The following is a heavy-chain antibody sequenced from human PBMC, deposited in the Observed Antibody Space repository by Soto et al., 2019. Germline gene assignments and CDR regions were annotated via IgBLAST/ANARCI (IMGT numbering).Heavy chain of an antibody. CDR3: ARYPTMTDYLFHGMDV. V-gene: IGHV5-51*01. J-gene: IGHJ6*02. CDR2: IYPGDSDT. CDR1: GYTFTNYW. D-gene: IGHD4-17*01. Sequence: PGESLNISCKGSGYTFTNYWIVWVRQIPGKGLEWMGIIYPGDSDTRYSPSFQGQVTISADRSISTAYLQWSSLKASDTGMYYCARYPTMTDYLFHGMDVWGQGNTVTVSS.